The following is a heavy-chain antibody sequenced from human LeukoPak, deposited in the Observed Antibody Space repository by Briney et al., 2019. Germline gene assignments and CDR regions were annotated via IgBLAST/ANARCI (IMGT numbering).Heavy chain of an antibody. D-gene: IGHD2-15*01. CDR2: INHSGST. Sequence: TSETLSLTCAVYGGSFSGYYWSWIRQPPGKGLEWIGEINHSGSTNYNPSLESRVTISVDTSKNQFSLKLSSVTAADTAVYYCARALGYCSGGSCYSDAFFDYWGQGTLVTVSS. CDR3: ARALGYCSGGSCYSDAFFDY. J-gene: IGHJ4*02. CDR1: GGSFSGYY. V-gene: IGHV4-34*01.